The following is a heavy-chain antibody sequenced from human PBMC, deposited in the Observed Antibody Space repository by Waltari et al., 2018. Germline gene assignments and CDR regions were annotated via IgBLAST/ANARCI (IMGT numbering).Heavy chain of an antibody. CDR3: ATGPTVAGTHY. J-gene: IGHJ4*02. Sequence: QVQLVQSGAEVKKPGASVKVSCKVSGYTLTELSMHWGRQAPGKGLEWMGGFDPEDGETIYAQKFQGRVTMTEETSTDTAYMELSSLRSEDTAVYYCATGPTVAGTHYWGQGTLVTVSS. V-gene: IGHV1-24*01. CDR2: FDPEDGET. CDR1: GYTLTELS. D-gene: IGHD6-19*01.